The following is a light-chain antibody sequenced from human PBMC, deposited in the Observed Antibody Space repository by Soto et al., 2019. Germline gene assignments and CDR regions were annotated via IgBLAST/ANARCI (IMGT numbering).Light chain of an antibody. CDR1: SSDVGGQNY. J-gene: IGLJ1*01. CDR2: AVT. Sequence: QSVLTQPPSASGSPGQSVAISYTGTSSDVGGQNYVSWYQQHPGKAPKLIIYAVTERPSGVPDRFSGSKSGNTASLTVSGLRTEDEADYYCSSHAGNNNYVFGTGTKVTVL. V-gene: IGLV2-8*01. CDR3: SSHAGNNNYV.